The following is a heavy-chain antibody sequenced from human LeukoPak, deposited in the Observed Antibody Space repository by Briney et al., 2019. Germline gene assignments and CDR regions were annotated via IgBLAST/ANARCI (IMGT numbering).Heavy chain of an antibody. D-gene: IGHD1-1*01. CDR2: IYPGDSDT. CDR1: GYRFSSYW. J-gene: IGHJ4*02. V-gene: IGHV5-51*01. Sequence: GESLKISCKGSGYRFSSYWIGWVRQMPGKGLEWMGIIYPGDSDTRYSPSFQDQVTISADKSISTAYLQWSSLKASDTAIYYCARHETGPYFDYWGQGTLVTVSS. CDR3: ARHETGPYFDY.